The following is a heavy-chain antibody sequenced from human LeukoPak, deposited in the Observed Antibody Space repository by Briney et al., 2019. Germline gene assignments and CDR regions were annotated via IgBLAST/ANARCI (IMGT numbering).Heavy chain of an antibody. CDR3: AKATDYYYYYMDV. D-gene: IGHD5-24*01. CDR2: ISGSGGST. CDR1: GFTFSSYG. J-gene: IGHJ6*03. V-gene: IGHV3-23*01. Sequence: GGSLRLSCAASGFTFSSYGMSWVRQAPGKGLEWVSAISGSGGSTYYADSVKGRFTISRDNSKNTLYLQMNSLRAEDTAVYYCAKATDYYYYYMDVWGKGTTVTISS.